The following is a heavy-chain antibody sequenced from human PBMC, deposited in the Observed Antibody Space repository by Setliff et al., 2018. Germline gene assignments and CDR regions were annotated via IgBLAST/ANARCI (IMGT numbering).Heavy chain of an antibody. J-gene: IGHJ5*02. D-gene: IGHD3-22*01. CDR3: ARGRIHDSSDYIGNWFDP. V-gene: IGHV1-2*02. CDR2: INVNSGDT. Sequence: ASVKVSCKASGYTFTGYYIHWVRQAPGEGLEWMGCINVNSGDTNYAQKFQGRVIVTWDTSSSTAYMELRSLRPDDTAVYFCARGRIHDSSDYIGNWFDPWGQGTLVTVLL. CDR1: GYTFTGYY.